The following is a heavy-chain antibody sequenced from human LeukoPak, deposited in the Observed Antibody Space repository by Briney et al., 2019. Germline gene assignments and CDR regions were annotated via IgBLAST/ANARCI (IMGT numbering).Heavy chain of an antibody. J-gene: IGHJ3*02. V-gene: IGHV3-48*03. D-gene: IGHD5-24*01. CDR1: GFTFSSYE. CDR2: IGSSGGSR. CDR3: AREDGDAFDI. Sequence: GGSLRLSCIASGFTFSSYEMDWVRRAPGKGLEWVSYIGSSGGSRYYADSVKGRFTTSRDNAKNSLYLRMNSLRAEDTAVYYCAREDGDAFDIWGQGTMVTVSS.